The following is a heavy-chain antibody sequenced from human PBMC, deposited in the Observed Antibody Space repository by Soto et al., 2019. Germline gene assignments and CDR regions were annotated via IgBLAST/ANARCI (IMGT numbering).Heavy chain of an antibody. D-gene: IGHD4-17*01. J-gene: IGHJ4*02. Sequence: GGSLSLSCAASGLTFSSYAMSWVRQAPGKGLEWVSAISGSGGSTYYADSVKGRFTISRDNSKNTLYLQMNSLRAEDTAVYYCAKDGTVTIPEKSLWGQGTLVTVSS. CDR3: AKDGTVTIPEKSL. CDR2: ISGSGGST. CDR1: GLTFSSYA. V-gene: IGHV3-23*01.